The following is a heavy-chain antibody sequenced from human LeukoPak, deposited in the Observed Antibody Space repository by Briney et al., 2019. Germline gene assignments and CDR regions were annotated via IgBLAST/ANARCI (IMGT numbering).Heavy chain of an antibody. CDR3: ARRAGNSSAYDH. D-gene: IGHD3-22*01. J-gene: IGHJ4*02. CDR2: IPTSSYI. V-gene: IGHV3-21*01. Sequence: GGSLRLSCAASGFTFSSYSMNWVRQAPGKGLDWVPSIPTSSYIYYADSVKGRFTSSRDNAKNSLYLQRNSLRAEDTAVYYCARRAGNSSAYDHWGQGTLVTVSS. CDR1: GFTFSSYS.